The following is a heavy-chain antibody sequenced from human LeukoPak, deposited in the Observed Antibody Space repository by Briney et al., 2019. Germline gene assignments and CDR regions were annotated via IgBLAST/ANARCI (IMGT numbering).Heavy chain of an antibody. V-gene: IGHV1-8*01. CDR3: ARDGRGAAAPDDAFDV. Sequence: ASVKVSCKTSGFTFTSHDYNWVRQAAGQGLEWMGWMNPNSGATGYAQKFQGRVTMTRDTSITTVYMELSSLTSEDTAVHYCARDGRGAAAPDDAFDVWGQGTMVTVSS. CDR2: MNPNSGAT. J-gene: IGHJ3*01. CDR1: GFTFTSHD. D-gene: IGHD2-2*01.